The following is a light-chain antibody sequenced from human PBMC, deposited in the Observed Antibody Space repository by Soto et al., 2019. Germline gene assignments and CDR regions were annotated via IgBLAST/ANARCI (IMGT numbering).Light chain of an antibody. J-gene: IGKJ5*01. CDR2: DAS. CDR3: QQYNFPPIT. Sequence: DIQMTQSPSSLSASVGDRVTITCQASQDISNHLNWYQQKPGKAPELLMFDASNLEPGVPSRFSGSGSGTDFTLTISSLQPEDVATYFCQQYNFPPITFGQGTRLEIK. V-gene: IGKV1-33*01. CDR1: QDISNH.